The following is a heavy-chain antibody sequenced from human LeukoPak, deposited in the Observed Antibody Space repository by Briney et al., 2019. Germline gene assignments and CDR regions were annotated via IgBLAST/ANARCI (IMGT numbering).Heavy chain of an antibody. Sequence: GASVKVSRKASGYTFTSYYMHWVRQAPGQGLEWMGIINPSGGSTSYAQKFQGRVTMTRDTSTSTAYMELSSLRSEDTAVYYCARGSAGTSDYYYYGMDVWAQGTTVTVSS. CDR3: ARGSAGTSDYYYYGMDV. J-gene: IGHJ6*02. V-gene: IGHV1-46*01. CDR2: INPSGGST. D-gene: IGHD6-13*01. CDR1: GYTFTSYY.